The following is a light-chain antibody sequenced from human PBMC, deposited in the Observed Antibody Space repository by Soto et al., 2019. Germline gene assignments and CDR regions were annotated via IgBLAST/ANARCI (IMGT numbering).Light chain of an antibody. CDR3: QQYGTSEII. CDR2: DTS. J-gene: IGKJ5*01. V-gene: IGKV3-20*01. CDR1: QSLTNSY. Sequence: DIVLTQSPDTLSLSPGNRATLSCRASQSLTNSYIARYQVKPGQAPRLLIYDTSSRATGIPDRFSGSGSGTDFTLTITRLGPEDFAVFYCQQYGTSEIIFGQGTRLEIK.